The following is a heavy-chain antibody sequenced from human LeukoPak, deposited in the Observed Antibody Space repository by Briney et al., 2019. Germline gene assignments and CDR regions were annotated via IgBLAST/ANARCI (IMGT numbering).Heavy chain of an antibody. CDR2: INPSGGST. J-gene: IGHJ5*02. CDR3: GRDSTVTTFRGCVDP. CDR1: GYTFINHY. Sequence: ASVKVSCKASGYTFINHYIHWVRQAPGQGLEWMGVINPSGGSTNYAQKFQGRVTMTRDASTSTVYIELSSLTSEDTAVYYCGRDSTVTTFRGCVDPWGQGTLVTVAS. D-gene: IGHD4-17*01. V-gene: IGHV1-46*01.